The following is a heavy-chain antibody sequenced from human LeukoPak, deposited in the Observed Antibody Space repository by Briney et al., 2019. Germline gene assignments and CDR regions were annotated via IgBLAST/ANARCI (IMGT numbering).Heavy chain of an antibody. J-gene: IGHJ3*02. CDR1: GYTFTSYG. CDR2: ISAYNGNT. CDR3: ARGGTTMVRGVISGAFDI. D-gene: IGHD3-10*01. V-gene: IGHV1-18*01. Sequence: AASVKVSCKASGYTFTSYGISWVRQAPGQGLEWMGWISAYNGNTNYAQKLQGRVTMTTDTSTSTAYMELRSLRSDDTAVYYCARGGTTMVRGVISGAFDIWGQGTMVTVSS.